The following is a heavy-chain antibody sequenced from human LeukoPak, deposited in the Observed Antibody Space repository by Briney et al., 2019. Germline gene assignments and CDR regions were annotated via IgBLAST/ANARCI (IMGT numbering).Heavy chain of an antibody. CDR3: AKDYCSGGSCYRFDY. V-gene: IGHV3-30*18. J-gene: IGHJ4*02. CDR1: GFTFSSYG. D-gene: IGHD2-15*01. CDR2: ISYDGSNK. Sequence: GGSLRLSCAASGFTFSSYGMHWVRQAPGKGLEWVAVISYDGSNKYYADSVKGRFTISRDNSKNTLCLQMNSLRAEDTAVYYCAKDYCSGGSCYRFDYWGQGTLVTVSS.